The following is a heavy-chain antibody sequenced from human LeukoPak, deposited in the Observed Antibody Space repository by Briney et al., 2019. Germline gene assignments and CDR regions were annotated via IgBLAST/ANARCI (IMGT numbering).Heavy chain of an antibody. V-gene: IGHV3-74*01. J-gene: IGHJ5*02. Sequence: GGSLRLSCAASGFTFSSYWMHWVRQAPGKGLVWVSRINSDGSSTSYADSVKGRFTISRDNAKNTLYLQMNSLRAEDTAVYYCARTGIPGRPTAWFDPRGQGTLVTVSS. D-gene: IGHD6-6*01. CDR2: INSDGSST. CDR3: ARTGIPGRPTAWFDP. CDR1: GFTFSSYW.